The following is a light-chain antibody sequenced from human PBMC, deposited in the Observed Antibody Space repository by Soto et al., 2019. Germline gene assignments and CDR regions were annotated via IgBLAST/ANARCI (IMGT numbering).Light chain of an antibody. Sequence: EIVMTQSPATLSVSPGERATLSCRASQSVSNDLAWYQQKPGQAPRLLIYAASIRATGLPARFSASGSGTEFTLTISSLQSEDFAVYYCQEYNDWPLTFGGGTRWISN. V-gene: IGKV3-15*01. CDR1: QSVSND. CDR2: AAS. J-gene: IGKJ4*01. CDR3: QEYNDWPLT.